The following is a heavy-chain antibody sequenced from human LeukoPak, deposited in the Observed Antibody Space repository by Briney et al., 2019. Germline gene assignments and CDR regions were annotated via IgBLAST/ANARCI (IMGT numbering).Heavy chain of an antibody. J-gene: IGHJ4*02. CDR2: IYYSGST. V-gene: IGHV4-31*03. Sequence: SQTLSLTCTVSGGSISSGGYYWSWIRQHPGKDLEWIGYIYYSGSTYYNPSLKSRVTISVDTSKNQFSLKLSSVTAADTAVYYCARGYSSGWSLTLYFDYWGQGTLVTASS. CDR1: GGSISSGGYY. D-gene: IGHD6-19*01. CDR3: ARGYSSGWSLTLYFDY.